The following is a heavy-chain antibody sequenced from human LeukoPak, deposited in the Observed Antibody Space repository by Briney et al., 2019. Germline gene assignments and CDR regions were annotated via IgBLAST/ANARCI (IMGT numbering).Heavy chain of an antibody. CDR2: IYPGDSDT. Sequence: HGESLKISCKGSGYSFTSSWIGWVRQMPGKGLEWMGIIYPGDSDTTYSPSFQGQVTISADKSIDTAYLQWRSLKASDTAMYYCARQLVWGIIPYYFDSWGQGTLVTVSS. D-gene: IGHD3-10*01. CDR3: ARQLVWGIIPYYFDS. CDR1: GYSFTSSW. J-gene: IGHJ4*02. V-gene: IGHV5-51*01.